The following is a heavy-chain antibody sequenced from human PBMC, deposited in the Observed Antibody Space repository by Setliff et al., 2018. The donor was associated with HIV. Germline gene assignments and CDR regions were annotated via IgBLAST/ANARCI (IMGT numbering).Heavy chain of an antibody. V-gene: IGHV3-30*18. J-gene: IGHJ6*03. CDR2: ISYDGSNK. D-gene: IGHD6-13*01. Sequence: GGPLRLSCAASGFTFSNYGMHWVRQAPGKGLEWVAVISYDGSNKYYADSVKGRFTISRDNSKNTLSLQMNSLRAEDTAVYYCAKGRYSSSPYYYYYMDVWGKGTTVTVSS. CDR3: AKGRYSSSPYYYYYMDV. CDR1: GFTFSNYG.